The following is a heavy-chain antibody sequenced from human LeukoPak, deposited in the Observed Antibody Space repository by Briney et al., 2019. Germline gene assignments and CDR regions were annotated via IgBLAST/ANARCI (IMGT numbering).Heavy chain of an antibody. V-gene: IGHV1-2*02. CDR3: AREIGGILVFDY. D-gene: IGHD5-18*01. Sequence: ASVKFSCKAYGYKFTGYYMHWVRQAPGQGLEWMGWINPNSGDSHHAQKFQGRVTMTRDTSISTAYMELSRLRSDDTAVYYCAREIGGILVFDYWGQGTLVTVSS. CDR2: INPNSGDS. CDR1: GYKFTGYY. J-gene: IGHJ4*02.